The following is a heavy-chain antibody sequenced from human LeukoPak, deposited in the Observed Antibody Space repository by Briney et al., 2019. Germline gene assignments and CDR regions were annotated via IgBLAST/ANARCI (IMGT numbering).Heavy chain of an antibody. CDR1: GGSIRSSYYY. D-gene: IGHD6-25*01. V-gene: IGHV4-39*02. CDR2: VYYGRSP. Sequence: SETLSLTCTVSGGSIRSSYYYWAWIRQPPGKGLEWIGSVYYGRSPYFNPSLESRATISVDTSKNHFSLKMSSVTAADTAVYYCARSSGTGTFSYWGQGTLVTVSS. CDR3: ARSSGTGTFSY. J-gene: IGHJ4*02.